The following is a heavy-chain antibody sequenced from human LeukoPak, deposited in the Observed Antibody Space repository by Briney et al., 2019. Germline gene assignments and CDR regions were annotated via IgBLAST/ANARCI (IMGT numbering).Heavy chain of an antibody. CDR2: ISWNSGSI. J-gene: IGHJ4*02. D-gene: IGHD6-19*01. CDR3: AKEGSSGWYDY. CDR1: GFTFNDYA. V-gene: IGHV3-9*03. Sequence: SGRSLRLSCAASGFTFNDYAMHWVRQAPGKGLEWVAGISWNSGSIGYADSVKGRFTISRDNAKNSLYLQMNRLRAEDMALYYCAKEGSSGWYDYWGQGTLVTVSS.